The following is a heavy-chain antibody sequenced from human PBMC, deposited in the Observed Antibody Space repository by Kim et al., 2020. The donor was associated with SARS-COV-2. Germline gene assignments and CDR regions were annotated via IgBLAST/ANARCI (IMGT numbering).Heavy chain of an antibody. CDR3: ARAGRIAARRVGWFDP. CDR1: GYTFTSYD. J-gene: IGHJ5*02. CDR2: MNPNSGNT. V-gene: IGHV1-8*01. Sequence: ASVKVSCKASGYTFTSYDINWVRQATGQGLEWMGWMNPNSGNTGYAQKFQGRVTMTRNTSISTAYMELSSLRSEDTAVYYCARAGRIAARRVGWFDPWGQGTLVTVSS. D-gene: IGHD6-6*01.